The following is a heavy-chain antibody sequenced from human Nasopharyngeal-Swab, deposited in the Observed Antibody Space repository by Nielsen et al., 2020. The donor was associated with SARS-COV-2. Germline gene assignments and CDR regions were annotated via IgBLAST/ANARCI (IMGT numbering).Heavy chain of an antibody. J-gene: IGHJ4*02. CDR1: GFTFSSYW. Sequence: GVLKISCAASGFTFSSYWMHWVRQAPGKGLVWVSRINSDGSSTSYADSVKGRFTISRDNAKNTLYLQMNSLRAEDTAVYYCARGDGSADYWGQGTLVTVSS. V-gene: IGHV3-74*01. CDR3: ARGDGSADY. CDR2: INSDGSST. D-gene: IGHD3-10*01.